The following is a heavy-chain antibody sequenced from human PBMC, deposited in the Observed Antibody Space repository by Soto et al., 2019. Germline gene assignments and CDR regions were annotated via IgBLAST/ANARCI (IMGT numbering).Heavy chain of an antibody. CDR2: IYYSGYT. Sequence: SETLSLTCTVSGGSISSYYWSWIRQPPGKGLEWIGSIYYSGYTYYNPSLKSRVTISVDTSKNQFSLKLSSVTAAGTAVYYCARHNGPLYVGYYYDMDVWGQGTTVTVSS. V-gene: IGHV4-59*05. J-gene: IGHJ6*02. CDR3: ARHNGPLYVGYYYDMDV. D-gene: IGHD3-16*01. CDR1: GGSISSYY.